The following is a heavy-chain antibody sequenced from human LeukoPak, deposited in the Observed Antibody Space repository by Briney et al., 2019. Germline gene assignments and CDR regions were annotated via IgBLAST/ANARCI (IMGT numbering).Heavy chain of an antibody. V-gene: IGHV4-34*01. Sequence: SETLSLTCAVYGGSFSGHYWSWIRQLPGKGLECIGEIHHSGSTNYNPSLKSRVTISVDTSKNQFSLKLTSVTAADTAVYYCARRAYSYGCRDCGYYFDYWGQGTLVTVSS. J-gene: IGHJ4*02. CDR1: GGSFSGHY. CDR2: IHHSGST. D-gene: IGHD5-18*01. CDR3: ARRAYSYGCRDCGYYFDY.